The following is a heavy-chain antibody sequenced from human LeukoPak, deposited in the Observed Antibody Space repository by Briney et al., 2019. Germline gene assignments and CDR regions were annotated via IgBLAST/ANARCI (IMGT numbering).Heavy chain of an antibody. J-gene: IGHJ3*02. CDR3: ARLSGGRHARGGDAFDI. D-gene: IGHD3-16*01. Sequence: LGESLKISCKGSGYSFTSYWIGWVRQMPGKGLEWMGIIYPGDSDTRYSPSFQGQVTISADKSISTAYLQWSSLKASDTAMYYCARLSGGRHARGGDAFDIWGQGTMVTVSS. CDR2: IYPGDSDT. V-gene: IGHV5-51*01. CDR1: GYSFTSYW.